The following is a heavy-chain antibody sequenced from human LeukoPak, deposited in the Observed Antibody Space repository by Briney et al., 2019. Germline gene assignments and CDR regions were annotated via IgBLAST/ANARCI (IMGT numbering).Heavy chain of an antibody. J-gene: IGHJ5*02. Sequence: GASVKVSCKASGYTFTSYDINWVRQATGQGLEWMGWMNPNSGNTGYAQKFQGRVTMTRNTSISTAYMELSSLRSEDTAGYYCARSRSYCSGGSCYPYNWFDPWGQGTLVTVSS. V-gene: IGHV1-8*01. CDR3: ARSRSYCSGGSCYPYNWFDP. CDR1: GYTFTSYD. CDR2: MNPNSGNT. D-gene: IGHD2-15*01.